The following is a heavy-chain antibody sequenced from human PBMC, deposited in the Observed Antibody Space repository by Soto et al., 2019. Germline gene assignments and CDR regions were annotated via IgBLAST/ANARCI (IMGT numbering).Heavy chain of an antibody. CDR2: IKPDGSAK. Sequence: PGGSLRRSCGASGFIFCSYWMAWVREAPGKGLEWVARIKPDGSAKDYVDSVKGRFTISRDNAKNSLSLQMDSLRAEDTAVYYCARDPGRGQIGNLLYGGPGALVNVSS. D-gene: IGHD2-15*01. CDR3: ARDPGRGQIGNLLY. CDR1: GFIFCSYW. J-gene: IGHJ4*01. V-gene: IGHV3-7*01.